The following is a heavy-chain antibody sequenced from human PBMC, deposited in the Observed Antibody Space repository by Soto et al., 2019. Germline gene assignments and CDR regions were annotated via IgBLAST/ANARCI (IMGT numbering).Heavy chain of an antibody. Sequence: NPSETLSLTCAVSGGSISSGGYSWSWIRQPPGKGLEWIGYIYHSGSTYYNPSLKSRVTISVDRSKNQFSLKLSSVTAADTAVYYCARGSGSYYNVGYYYGMDVWGQGTTVTVTS. CDR3: ARGSGSYYNVGYYYGMDV. J-gene: IGHJ6*02. CDR2: IYHSGST. V-gene: IGHV4-30-2*01. CDR1: GGSISSGGYS. D-gene: IGHD3-10*01.